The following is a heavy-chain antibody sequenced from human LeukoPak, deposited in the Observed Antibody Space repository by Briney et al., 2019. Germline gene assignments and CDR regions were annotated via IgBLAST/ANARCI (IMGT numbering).Heavy chain of an antibody. J-gene: IGHJ3*02. V-gene: IGHV4-59*12. Sequence: SETLSLTCTVSGGSISSYYWSWIRQPPGKGLEWIGYIYYSGSTNYNPSLKSRVTISVDTSKNQFSLKLSSVTAADTAVYYCTRDDDYDAFDIWGQGTMVTVSS. CDR3: TRDDDYDAFDI. CDR2: IYYSGST. D-gene: IGHD4-11*01. CDR1: GGSISSYY.